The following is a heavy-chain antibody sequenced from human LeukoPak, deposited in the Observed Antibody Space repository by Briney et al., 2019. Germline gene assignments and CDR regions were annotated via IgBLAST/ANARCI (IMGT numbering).Heavy chain of an antibody. CDR2: TYYRSKWYN. Sequence: SQTLPLTCAISGDIVSSNSAAWNWIRQSPSRGLEWLGRTYYRSKWYNDYAVSVKSRITISPDTSKNQSSLQLNSVTPEDTAVYYCATDAYSSSWFDPWGQGTLVTVSS. CDR3: ATDAYSSSWFDP. V-gene: IGHV6-1*01. CDR1: GDIVSSNSAA. J-gene: IGHJ5*02. D-gene: IGHD6-13*01.